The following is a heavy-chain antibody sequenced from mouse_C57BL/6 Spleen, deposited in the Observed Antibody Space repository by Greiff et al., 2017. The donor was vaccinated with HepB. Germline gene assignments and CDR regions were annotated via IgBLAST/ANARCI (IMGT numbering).Heavy chain of an antibody. V-gene: IGHV1-9*01. CDR2: ILPGSGST. CDR3: TRGLTTVVDKEAMDY. J-gene: IGHJ4*01. CDR1: GYTFTGYW. Sequence: QVQVVQSGAELMKPGASVKLSCKATGYTFTGYWIEWVKQRPGHGLEWIGEILPGSGSTNYNEKFKGKATFTADTSSNTAYMQLSSLTTEDSAIYYCTRGLTTVVDKEAMDYWGQGTSVTVSS. D-gene: IGHD1-1*01.